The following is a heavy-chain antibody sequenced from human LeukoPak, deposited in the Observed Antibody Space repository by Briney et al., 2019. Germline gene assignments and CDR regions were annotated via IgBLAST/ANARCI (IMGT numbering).Heavy chain of an antibody. CDR2: IYYSGST. V-gene: IGHV4-39*01. CDR1: GGSISSSSYY. Sequence: SETLSLTCTVSGGSISSSSYYWGWIRQPPGKGLEWIGSIYYSGSTYYNPSLKSRVTISVDTSKNQFSLKLSSVTAADTAVYYCARLAAAATVVGYWGQGTLVTASS. D-gene: IGHD6-13*01. CDR3: ARLAAAATVVGY. J-gene: IGHJ4*02.